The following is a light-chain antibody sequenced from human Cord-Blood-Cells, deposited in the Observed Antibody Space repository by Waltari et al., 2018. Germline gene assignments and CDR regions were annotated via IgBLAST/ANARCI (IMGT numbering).Light chain of an antibody. J-gene: IGKJ4*01. Sequence: EIVLTQSPATLSLSPGERATLSCGARQSVCSSYLAWYQQKPGLAPRLLIYDASSRATGIPDRFSGSGSGTDFTLTISRLEPEDFAVYYCQQYGSSPLTFGGGTKVEIK. CDR2: DAS. V-gene: IGKV3D-20*01. CDR3: QQYGSSPLT. CDR1: QSVCSSY.